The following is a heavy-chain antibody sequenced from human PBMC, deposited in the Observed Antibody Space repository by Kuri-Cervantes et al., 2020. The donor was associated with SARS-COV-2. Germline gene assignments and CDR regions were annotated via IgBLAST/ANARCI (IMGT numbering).Heavy chain of an antibody. CDR1: GGSFSGYY. CDR2: IKHSGST. V-gene: IGHV4-34*01. J-gene: IGHJ5*02. Sequence: SETLSLTCAVYGGSFSGYYWSWIRQPPGKGLEWIGEIKHSGSTNYNPTLKSRVTISVDTSKNQFSLKLGSVTAADTAVYYCARHRWFDPWGQGTLVTVSS. D-gene: IGHD1-14*01. CDR3: ARHRWFDP.